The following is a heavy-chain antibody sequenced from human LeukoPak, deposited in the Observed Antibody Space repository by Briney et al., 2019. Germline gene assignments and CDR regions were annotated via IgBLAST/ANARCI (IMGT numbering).Heavy chain of an antibody. D-gene: IGHD5-12*01. CDR3: SRGGRYSGYLDV. V-gene: IGHV3-49*04. CDR1: GFTFDDYG. Sequence: SLRLSCAASGFTFDDYGMHWVRQAPGKGLEWISFIRSNTYGGTTEYAVSVEGRFTVSRDDSKSIAYLEMNSLKTEDTAVYYCSRGGRYSGYLDVWGQGTLVTVSS. J-gene: IGHJ4*02. CDR2: IRSNTYGGTT.